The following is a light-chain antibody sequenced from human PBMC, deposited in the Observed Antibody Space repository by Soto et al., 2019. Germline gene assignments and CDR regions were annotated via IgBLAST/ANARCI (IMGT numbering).Light chain of an antibody. Sequence: SYELTQPPSVSVSPGQTASITCSGDKLGDKYACWYQQKPGQSPVLVIYQDSKRPSGIPERFSGSNFGNTATLTISGTQAMDEADYYCQAWDSSTLYVFGTGTKLTVL. CDR2: QDS. V-gene: IGLV3-1*01. J-gene: IGLJ1*01. CDR3: QAWDSSTLYV. CDR1: KLGDKY.